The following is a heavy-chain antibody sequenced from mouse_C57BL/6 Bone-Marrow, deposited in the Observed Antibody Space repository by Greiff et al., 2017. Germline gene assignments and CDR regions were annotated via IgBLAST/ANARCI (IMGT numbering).Heavy chain of an antibody. V-gene: IGHV3-5*01. CDR2: IYYSGTI. D-gene: IGHD1-1*01. CDR3: ARERNYYGSSYDWYFEV. J-gene: IGHJ1*03. CDR1: GISITTGNYR. Sequence: EVQGVESGPGLVKPSQTVFLTCTVTGISITTGNYRWSWIRQFPGNKLEWIGYIYYSGTITYNPSLTSRTTITRDTPKNQFFLEMNSLTAEDTATYYCARERNYYGSSYDWYFEVWGTGTTVTVSS.